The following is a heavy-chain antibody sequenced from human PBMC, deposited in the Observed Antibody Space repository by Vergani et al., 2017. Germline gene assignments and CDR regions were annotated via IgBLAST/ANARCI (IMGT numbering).Heavy chain of an antibody. CDR3: VKSTTGDQDDRTDYLDY. CDR1: GFTFDDYA. J-gene: IGHJ4*02. D-gene: IGHD3-22*01. V-gene: IGHV3-9*01. CDR2: INWNSETI. Sequence: EVQLVESGGVVVQPGGSLRLSCAASGFTFDDYAMHWVRQAPGKGLEWVSAINWNSETITYADSVKGRFTISRDNAKNSLSLEMKSLRPEDAALYYCVKSTTGDQDDRTDYLDYWGQGTLVTVSS.